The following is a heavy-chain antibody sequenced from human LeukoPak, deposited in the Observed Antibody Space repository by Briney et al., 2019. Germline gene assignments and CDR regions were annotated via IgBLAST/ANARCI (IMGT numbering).Heavy chain of an antibody. Sequence: PSQTLSLTCTVSGGSISFGGYYWSWIRQLPGKGLEWIGYMYDREKTDYNPSLRSRVIISLDTSKNQFSLKLNSVTAADTAVYYCARDSQIRLLLNDYDVFDVWGQGTVVTVSS. J-gene: IGHJ3*01. CDR3: ARDSQIRLLLNDYDVFDV. D-gene: IGHD2-21*02. V-gene: IGHV4-31*03. CDR2: MYDREKT. CDR1: GGSISFGGYY.